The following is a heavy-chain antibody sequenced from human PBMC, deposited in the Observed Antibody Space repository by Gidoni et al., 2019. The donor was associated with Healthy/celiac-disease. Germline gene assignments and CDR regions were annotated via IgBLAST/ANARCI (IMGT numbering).Heavy chain of an antibody. J-gene: IGHJ4*02. CDR1: GFTFSSSA. D-gene: IGHD6-19*01. CDR3: AKDPRMGYIAVADPGDY. Sequence: EVQLLESGGGLVQPGGSLRLSCAASGFTFSSSAMGGVRQAPGKGLGGVAVISGSGGSTYYADSVKGRFTISRDNSKNTLYLQMNSLRAEDTAVYYCAKDPRMGYIAVADPGDYWGQGTLVTVSS. CDR2: ISGSGGST. V-gene: IGHV3-23*01.